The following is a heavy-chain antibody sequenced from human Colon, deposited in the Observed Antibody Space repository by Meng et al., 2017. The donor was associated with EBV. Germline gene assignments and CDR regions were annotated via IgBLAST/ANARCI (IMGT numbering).Heavy chain of an antibody. CDR3: ARDRKHYGERGWFDP. Sequence: PLQATGLRWRHPSHTLPLTCTVSGASISSGDYYWSWIRQPPGKGLEWIGYIYYSGSTYSNASLKSRVTISIDRSKNQFSLKLSSVTAADTAVYYCARDRKHYGERGWFDPWGQGTLVTVSS. CDR1: GASISSGDYY. V-gene: IGHV4-30-4*01. CDR2: IYYSGST. J-gene: IGHJ5*02. D-gene: IGHD4-17*01.